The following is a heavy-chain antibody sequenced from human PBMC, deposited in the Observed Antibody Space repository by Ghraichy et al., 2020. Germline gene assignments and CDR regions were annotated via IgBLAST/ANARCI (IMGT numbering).Heavy chain of an antibody. Sequence: SETLSLTCTVSGYSISSGYYWGWIRQPPGKGLEWIGSIYHSGSTYYNPSLKSRVTISVDTSKNQFSLKLSSVTAADTAVYYCARDLYCGGDCPSNWFDPWGQGTLVTVSS. CDR2: IYHSGST. D-gene: IGHD2-21*02. V-gene: IGHV4-38-2*02. CDR1: GYSISSGYY. CDR3: ARDLYCGGDCPSNWFDP. J-gene: IGHJ5*02.